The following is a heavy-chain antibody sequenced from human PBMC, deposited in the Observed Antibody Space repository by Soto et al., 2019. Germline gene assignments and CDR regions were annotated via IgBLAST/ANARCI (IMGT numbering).Heavy chain of an antibody. D-gene: IGHD6-13*01. CDR1: GGSISSGGYY. V-gene: IGHV4-31*03. CDR2: IYYSGRT. J-gene: IGHJ6*03. Sequence: QVQLQESGPGLVKPSQTLSLTCTVSGGSISSGGYYWSWIRQHPGKGLEWIGYIYYSGRTYYNPSLKSRVTISEDTSKNQFSLKLSSVTAADTAVYYCARGYSSSWYLYYYYMDVWGKGTTVTVSS. CDR3: ARGYSSSWYLYYYYMDV.